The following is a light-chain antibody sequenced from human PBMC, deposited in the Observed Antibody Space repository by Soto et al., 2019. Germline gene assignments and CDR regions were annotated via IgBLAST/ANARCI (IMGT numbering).Light chain of an antibody. CDR1: QSMSSSY. Sequence: EIVLTQSPGTLSLSPGERASLSCKASQSMSSSYVAWYQQKPGQAPRLLIYGASSRATGIPDRFSGSGSGTDFTLTISRLEPEDFAVYYCQQYASSPVYTFGQGTKLEIK. CDR3: QQYASSPVYT. CDR2: GAS. J-gene: IGKJ2*01. V-gene: IGKV3-20*01.